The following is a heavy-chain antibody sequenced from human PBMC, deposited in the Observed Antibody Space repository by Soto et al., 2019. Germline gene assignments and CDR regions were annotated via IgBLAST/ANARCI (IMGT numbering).Heavy chain of an antibody. CDR2: IWYDGSNK. V-gene: IGHV3-33*01. J-gene: IGHJ4*02. Sequence: TGGSLRLSCATSGFVFSTYGMHWVRQAPGKGLEWVAVIWYDGSNKYYADSVKGRFTISRDNSKNTLYLQMNSLRAEDTAVYYCARDFQSRTSHQPYYWGQGTLVPVSS. CDR1: GFVFSTYG. CDR3: ARDFQSRTSHQPYY.